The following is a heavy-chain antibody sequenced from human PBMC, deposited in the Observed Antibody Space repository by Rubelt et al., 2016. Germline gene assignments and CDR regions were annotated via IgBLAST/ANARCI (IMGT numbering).Heavy chain of an antibody. CDR2: IWYDGSNK. Sequence: GGGVVQPGRSLRLSCAASGFTFSSYGMHWVRQAPGKGLEWVAVIWYDGSNKYYGDSGKGRFTISRDNSKNTVYLQMNSLRAEDTAVYYCAKGYCNDGVCYLDYWGQGTLVTVSS. V-gene: IGHV3-33*06. CDR1: GFTFSSYG. CDR3: AKGYCNDGVCYLDY. D-gene: IGHD2-8*01. J-gene: IGHJ4*02.